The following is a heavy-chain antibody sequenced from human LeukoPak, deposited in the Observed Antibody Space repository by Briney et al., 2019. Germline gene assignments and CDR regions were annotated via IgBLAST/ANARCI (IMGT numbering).Heavy chain of an antibody. D-gene: IGHD2-21*02. Sequence: SMKVSCKASGGTFSSYAISWVRQAPGQGLEWMGGIIPIFGTANYAQKFQGRVTITADESTSTAYMELSSLRSEDTAVYYCATLLGNCGGDCYSDYWGQGTLVTVSS. V-gene: IGHV1-69*01. CDR3: ATLLGNCGGDCYSDY. CDR2: IIPIFGTA. J-gene: IGHJ4*02. CDR1: GGTFSSYA.